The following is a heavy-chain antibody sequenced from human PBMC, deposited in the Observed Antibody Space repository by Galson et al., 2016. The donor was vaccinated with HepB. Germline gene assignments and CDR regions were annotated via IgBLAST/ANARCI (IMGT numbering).Heavy chain of an antibody. D-gene: IGHD2-2*01. CDR2: IFPGDSDT. J-gene: IGHJ5*02. CDR1: GYNFTNYW. V-gene: IGHV5-51*01. Sequence: QSGAEVKKPGESLKISCKDSGYNFTNYWIGWVRQMPGKGLEWMGIIFPGDSDTGYSPSFQGQVTISADKSISTAYLQWSSLKASDTAIYYCARYSGECSGTSCYRWFDPWGQGTLVTVSS. CDR3: ARYSGECSGTSCYRWFDP.